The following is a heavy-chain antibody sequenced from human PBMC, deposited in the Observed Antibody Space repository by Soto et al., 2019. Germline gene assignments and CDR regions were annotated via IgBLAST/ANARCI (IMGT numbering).Heavy chain of an antibody. J-gene: IGHJ4*02. CDR1: GGSVSGFH. Sequence: QVQLQESGPGLVKPSETLSLTCTVSGGSVSGFHWSWIRQPPGKGLEWIGYIHYTGSADYNPSLRSRVSISVDTYKNQVSLQVNSVTAADTAFYYCVRGGWSHDFWGQGILFTVSS. CDR2: IHYTGSA. CDR3: VRGGWSHDF. V-gene: IGHV4-59*02. D-gene: IGHD6-19*01.